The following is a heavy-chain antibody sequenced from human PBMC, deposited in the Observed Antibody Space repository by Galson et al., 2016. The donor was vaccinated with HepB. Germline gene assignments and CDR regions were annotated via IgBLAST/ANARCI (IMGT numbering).Heavy chain of an antibody. CDR2: IYHTGNT. D-gene: IGHD4-17*01. V-gene: IGHV4-30-2*01. CDR1: GGSIRFDGFS. Sequence: TLSLTCTVSGGSIRFDGFSWSWIRQPPGKGLEWIGYIYHTGNTYYNPSLKSRVTMSVDTSKNQFSLKMNSVTAADTAVYYCVRGPSDYGDYYFDTWGQGTLVRVSS. J-gene: IGHJ5*02. CDR3: VRGPSDYGDYYFDT.